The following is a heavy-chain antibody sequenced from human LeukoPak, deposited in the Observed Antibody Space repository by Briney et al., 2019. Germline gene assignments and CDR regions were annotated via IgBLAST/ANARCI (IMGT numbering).Heavy chain of an antibody. V-gene: IGHV1-2*02. CDR3: ARDRSGSYYYYYMDV. J-gene: IGHJ6*03. CDR2: INPNSGGT. CDR1: GYTFTGYY. Sequence: ASVKVSCKASGYTFTGYYMHWVRQAPGQGLEWMGWINPNSGGTNYAQKFQGRVTMTRDTSISTAYMELSRLRSDDTAVYYCARDRSGSYYYYYMDVRGKGTTVTVSS. D-gene: IGHD1-26*01.